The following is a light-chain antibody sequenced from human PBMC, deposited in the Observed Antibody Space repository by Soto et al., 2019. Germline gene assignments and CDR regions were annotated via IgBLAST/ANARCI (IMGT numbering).Light chain of an antibody. CDR1: QNINDW. Sequence: DIQMTQSPSTLSASVGDRVTITCRASQNINDWLAWYQQKPGKAPRVLIYKASTLESGVPSRFSGSGFGTEFSLTISSLQPDDFATYYCQQYNTYPSALGPGAKVDIQ. CDR2: KAS. V-gene: IGKV1-5*03. CDR3: QQYNTYPSA. J-gene: IGKJ3*01.